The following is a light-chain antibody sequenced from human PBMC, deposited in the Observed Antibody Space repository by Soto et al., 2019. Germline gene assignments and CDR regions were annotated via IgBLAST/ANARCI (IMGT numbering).Light chain of an antibody. J-gene: IGLJ1*01. Sequence: QSALTQPASVSGSPGQSITISCTGTSSDVGGYKFVSWYQQHPGKAPKLMIYDVSNRPSGVSNRFSGSKSGNTASLTICGLQGEDEADYYCSSYRSSSTLGVFGTGTKLTVL. CDR2: DVS. CDR1: SSDVGGYKF. CDR3: SSYRSSSTLGV. V-gene: IGLV2-14*01.